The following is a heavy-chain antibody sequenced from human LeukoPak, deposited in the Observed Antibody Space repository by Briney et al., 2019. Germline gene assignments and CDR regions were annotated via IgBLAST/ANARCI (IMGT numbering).Heavy chain of an antibody. J-gene: IGHJ5*02. D-gene: IGHD1-26*01. CDR2: IFHSGST. CDR1: GGSISSYY. Sequence: PSETLSLTCTVSGGSISSYYWSWIRQPPGKGLEWIGNIFHSGSTYYSPSLKSRVAISIDTSKNQFYLILTSVTAADTAVYYCARMVGATYNWFDPWGQGTLVTVSS. CDR3: ARMVGATYNWFDP. V-gene: IGHV4-59*12.